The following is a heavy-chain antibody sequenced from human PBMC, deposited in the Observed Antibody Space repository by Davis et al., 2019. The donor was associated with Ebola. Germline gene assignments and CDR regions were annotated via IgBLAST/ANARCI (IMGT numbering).Heavy chain of an antibody. Sequence: GESLKISCAASGFTFSSYGMHWVRQAPGKGLEWVAVISYDGSNKYYADSVKGRFTISRDNSKNTLYLQMNSLRAEDTAVYYCARDMTRPLVVPAAIPYYYYYGMDVWGQGTTVTVSS. CDR3: ARDMTRPLVVPAAIPYYYYYGMDV. J-gene: IGHJ6*02. D-gene: IGHD2-2*01. CDR1: GFTFSSYG. V-gene: IGHV3-30*03. CDR2: ISYDGSNK.